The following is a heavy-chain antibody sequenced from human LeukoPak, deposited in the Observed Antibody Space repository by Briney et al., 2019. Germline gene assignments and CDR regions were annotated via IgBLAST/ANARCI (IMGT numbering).Heavy chain of an antibody. CDR1: GGTFSSYT. CDR3: AGGGSSGYPQDY. CDR2: IIPILGIA. Sequence: ASVKVSCKASGGTFSSYTISWVRRAPGQGLEWMGRIIPILGIANYAQKFQGRVTITADKSTSTAYMELSSLRSEDTAVYYCAGGGSSGYPQDYWGQGTLVTVSS. V-gene: IGHV1-69*02. D-gene: IGHD3-22*01. J-gene: IGHJ4*02.